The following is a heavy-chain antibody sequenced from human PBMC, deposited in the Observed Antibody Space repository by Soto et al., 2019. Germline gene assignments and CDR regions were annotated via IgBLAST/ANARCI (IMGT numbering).Heavy chain of an antibody. D-gene: IGHD7-27*01. CDR1: GGTFNSFG. V-gene: IGHV1-69*01. CDR2: IIPVFGTT. Sequence: QVHVVQSGAAVKKPGSSVKVTCKAFGGTFNSFGINWVRQAPGQGLEWMGGIIPVFGTTKYAQKFRDRVTLVANGSTSTSYMELSSLTADDTAVYYCAIEVWGRGGYYLDSWGQGTLVTVSS. J-gene: IGHJ4*02. CDR3: AIEVWGRGGYYLDS.